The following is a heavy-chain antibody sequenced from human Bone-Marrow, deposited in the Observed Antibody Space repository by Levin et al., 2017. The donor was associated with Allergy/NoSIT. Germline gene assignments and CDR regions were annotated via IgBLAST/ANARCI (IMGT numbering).Heavy chain of an antibody. CDR1: GFTFRDHA. J-gene: IGHJ4*02. V-gene: IGHV3-23*01. CDR2: ISGSGGAT. D-gene: IGHD6-6*01. Sequence: SGFTFRDHAMAWVRQAPGKGLEWVSVISGSGGATFSADSVKGRFTISRDNSKNTLYLQMNSPRAEDTAIYYCAQGLDYSRSSTLVYWGQGTLVTVSS. CDR3: AQGLDYSRSSTLVY.